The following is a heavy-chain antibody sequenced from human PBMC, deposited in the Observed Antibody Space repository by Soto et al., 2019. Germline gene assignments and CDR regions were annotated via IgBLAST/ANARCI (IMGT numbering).Heavy chain of an antibody. Sequence: GGSLRLSCVTSGFNFGGFVMQWVRQAPGKGLEWVAVIWYDGSEKYYADSVKGRFTISRDNSKNTVYLQMNSLRAEDTAVYYCVRGSSCNTITCYNLAWFAPWGQGTLVTVSS. V-gene: IGHV3-33*01. CDR3: VRGSSCNTITCYNLAWFAP. CDR1: GFNFGGFV. CDR2: IWYDGSEK. D-gene: IGHD2-2*02. J-gene: IGHJ5*02.